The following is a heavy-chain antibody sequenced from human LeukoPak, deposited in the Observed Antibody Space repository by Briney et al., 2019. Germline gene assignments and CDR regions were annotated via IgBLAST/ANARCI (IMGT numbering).Heavy chain of an antibody. CDR1: GYTFTTYY. V-gene: IGHV1-2*02. CDR2: INPNSGGT. J-gene: IGHJ5*02. Sequence: ASVKVSCKASGYTFTTYYMHWVRQAPGQGVEWMGYINPNSGGTNYAQKFQGRVTMTRDTSIKTAYMELGSLTSDDAAIYYCASGGQGAAWGQGTLVTVSS. D-gene: IGHD3-3*01. CDR3: ASGGQGAA.